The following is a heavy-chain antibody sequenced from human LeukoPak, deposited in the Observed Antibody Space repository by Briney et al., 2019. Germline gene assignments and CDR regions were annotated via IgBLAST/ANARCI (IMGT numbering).Heavy chain of an antibody. V-gene: IGHV3-53*01. CDR3: ARVQGYSGCDKGFDY. J-gene: IGHJ4*02. D-gene: IGHD5-12*01. Sequence: GGSLRLSCAASGFTVSSNYMSWVRQAPGKGLEWVSVIYSGGSTYYADSVKGRFTISRDNSKNTLYLQMSSLRAEDTAVYYCARVQGYSGCDKGFDYWGQGTLVTVSS. CDR2: IYSGGST. CDR1: GFTVSSNY.